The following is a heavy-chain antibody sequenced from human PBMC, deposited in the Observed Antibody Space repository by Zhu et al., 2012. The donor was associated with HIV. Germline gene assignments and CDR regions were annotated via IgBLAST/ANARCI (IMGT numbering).Heavy chain of an antibody. CDR3: VTQGLAGRSRKYFEH. CDR1: DNFFSGYF. D-gene: IGHD3/OR15-3a*01. CDR2: MSQSGDF. J-gene: IGHJ1*01. Sequence: QVQEHQSGARILKPSETLSLKCGLDDNFFSGYFWNWVRQPPGKGLEWIGEMSQSGDFYYSPSLRSRATISVDISKHEFSSTLTSVTAADTGLYYCVTQGLAGRSRKYFEHWGQVGQVFVS. V-gene: IGHV4-34*01.